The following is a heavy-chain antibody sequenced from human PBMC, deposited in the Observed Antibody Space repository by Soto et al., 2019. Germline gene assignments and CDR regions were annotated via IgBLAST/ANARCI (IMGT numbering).Heavy chain of an antibody. CDR3: AKYLATSPPDLTAADAAESYWYFDL. CDR2: ISFDGSNK. Sequence: GGSLRLSCAASGFTFSHYGMHWVRQAPGKGLEWVAVISFDGSNKYNADSVKGRFTISRDNSKNTLYLQMNSLRAEDTAVYYCAKYLATSPPDLTAADAAESYWYFDLWGRGTLVTVSS. V-gene: IGHV3-30*18. J-gene: IGHJ2*01. D-gene: IGHD6-25*01. CDR1: GFTFSHYG.